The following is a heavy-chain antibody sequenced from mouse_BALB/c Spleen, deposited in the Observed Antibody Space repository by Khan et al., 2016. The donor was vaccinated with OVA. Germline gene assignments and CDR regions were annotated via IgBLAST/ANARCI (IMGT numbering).Heavy chain of an antibody. CDR2: INPNNGGT. D-gene: IGHD1-1*01. CDR3: TRGGYCSPFAY. CDR1: GYTFTSFY. J-gene: IGHJ3*01. V-gene: IGHV1-53*01. Sequence: QVQLQQSGAELVKPGASVKLSCKASGYTFTSFYMYWVKQRPGQGLEWIGEINPNNGGTNVNEKFKSKATLTEDKSYRTAYMELSSLTSEDSAVYYCTRGGYCSPFAYWGQGTLVTVSA.